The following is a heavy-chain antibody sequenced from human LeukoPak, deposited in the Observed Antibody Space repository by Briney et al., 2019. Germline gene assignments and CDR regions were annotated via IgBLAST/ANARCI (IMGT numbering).Heavy chain of an antibody. V-gene: IGHV4-59*12. CDR2: IYYSGST. CDR1: GGSISSYY. Sequence: PSETLSLTCTVSGGSISSYYWSWIRQPPGKGLEWIGYIYYSGSTNYNPSLKSRVTFSVDTSKNQFSLKLSSVTAADTAVYYCARVTSGYSYGHFDYWGQGTLVTVSS. CDR3: ARVTSGYSYGHFDY. J-gene: IGHJ4*02. D-gene: IGHD5-18*01.